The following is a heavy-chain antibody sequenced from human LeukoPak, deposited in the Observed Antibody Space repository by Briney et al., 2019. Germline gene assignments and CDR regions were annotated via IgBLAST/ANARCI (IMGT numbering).Heavy chain of an antibody. D-gene: IGHD3-22*01. V-gene: IGHV1-69*13. CDR1: GYTFTSYG. CDR3: ARGWDYDSGGRPTAYVY. J-gene: IGHJ4*02. Sequence: VASVKVSCKASGYTFTSYGISWVRQAPGQGLEWMGGIIPIFGTANYAQKFQGKVTITADESTSTAYMELSSLRSEDTAVYYCARGWDYDSGGRPTAYVYWGQGTLVSVSS. CDR2: IIPIFGTA.